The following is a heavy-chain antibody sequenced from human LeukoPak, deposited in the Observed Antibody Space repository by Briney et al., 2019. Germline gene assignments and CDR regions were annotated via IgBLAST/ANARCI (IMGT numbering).Heavy chain of an antibody. CDR1: GFTFSSYA. J-gene: IGHJ4*02. Sequence: GGSLRLSCAASGFTFSSYAMHWVRQAPGKGLEWVAVISYDGSNKYYADSVKGRFTISRDNSKNTLYLQMNSLRAEDTAVYYCARATLDWGQGTLVTASS. CDR3: ARATLD. CDR2: ISYDGSNK. V-gene: IGHV3-30-3*01. D-gene: IGHD6-13*01.